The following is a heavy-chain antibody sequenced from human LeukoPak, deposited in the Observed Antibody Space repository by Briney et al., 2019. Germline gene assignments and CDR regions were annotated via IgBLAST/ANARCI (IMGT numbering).Heavy chain of an antibody. Sequence: SETLSLTCTVSGGSISSSSYYWGWIRQPPGRGLEWIGSVSYSGSSYYNPSLKSRVTISVDTSNNQFSLKLSSVTAADTAVYYCARRYYVSGTYHPAWIDCWGQGTLVTVSS. CDR3: ARRYYVSGTYHPAWIDC. J-gene: IGHJ4*02. D-gene: IGHD3-10*01. CDR1: GGSISSSSYY. CDR2: VSYSGSS. V-gene: IGHV4-39*01.